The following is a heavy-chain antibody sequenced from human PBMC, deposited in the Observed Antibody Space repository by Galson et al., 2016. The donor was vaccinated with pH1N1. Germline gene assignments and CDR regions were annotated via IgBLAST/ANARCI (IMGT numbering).Heavy chain of an antibody. CDR2: TYYRSKWYN. V-gene: IGHV6-1*01. D-gene: IGHD3-3*01. J-gene: IGHJ3*02. CDR3: ARGVIDYDFWSGYQDHAAFDI. CDR1: GDSASSNSAT. Sequence: CAISGDSASSNSATWNWIRQSPSRGLEWLGRTYYRSKWYNDYAESVKSRVIISPDTSKNQLSLQLNSVTPADTAVYYCARGVIDYDFWSGYQDHAAFDIWGQGTMVIVSS.